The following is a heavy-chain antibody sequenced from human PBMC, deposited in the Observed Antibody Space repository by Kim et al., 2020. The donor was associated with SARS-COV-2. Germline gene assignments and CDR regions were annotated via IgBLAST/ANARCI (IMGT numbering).Heavy chain of an antibody. CDR3: ARDLGDSSGSKPYYYYGMDV. CDR2: ISSSSSYI. D-gene: IGHD3-22*01. J-gene: IGHJ6*02. V-gene: IGHV3-21*01. Sequence: GGSLRLSCAASGFTFSSYSMNWVRQAPGKGLEWVSSISSSSSYIYYADSVKGRFTISRDNAKNSLYLQMNSLRAEDTAVYYCARDLGDSSGSKPYYYYGMDVWGQGTTVTVSS. CDR1: GFTFSSYS.